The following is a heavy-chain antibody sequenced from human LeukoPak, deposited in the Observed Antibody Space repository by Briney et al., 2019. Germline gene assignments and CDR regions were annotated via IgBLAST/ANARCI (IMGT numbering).Heavy chain of an antibody. CDR3: ARDLAASTYHFDSSGLLDS. CDR2: ISSSSSTI. D-gene: IGHD3-22*01. V-gene: IGHV3-48*04. CDR1: GFTFSSYS. Sequence: GGSLRLSCAASGFTFSSYSMNWVRQAPGKGLEWVSYISSSSSTIYYADSVKGRFTISRDNAKNSLYLQMNSLRAEDTAVYYCARDLAASTYHFDSSGLLDSRGQGTLVTVSS. J-gene: IGHJ4*02.